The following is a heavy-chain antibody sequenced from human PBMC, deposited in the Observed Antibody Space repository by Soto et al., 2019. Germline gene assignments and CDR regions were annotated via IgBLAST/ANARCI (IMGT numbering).Heavy chain of an antibody. CDR2: VNWNGGST. V-gene: IGHV3-20*04. J-gene: IGHJ4*02. Sequence: SCAASGCTFDDSGMSWARQSPGKGLEWVSGVNWNGGSTGYADSVKGRFTISRDNAKNSLYLQMNSLRAEDTAFYYCVRGASLNFDYWGQGTLVTVSS. CDR3: VRGASLNFDY. D-gene: IGHD1-26*01. CDR1: GCTFDDSG.